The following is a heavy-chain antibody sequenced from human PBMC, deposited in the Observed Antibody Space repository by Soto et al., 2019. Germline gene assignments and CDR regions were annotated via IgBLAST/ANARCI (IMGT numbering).Heavy chain of an antibody. J-gene: IGHJ3*02. V-gene: IGHV3-33*01. D-gene: IGHD1-1*01. CDR2: TWNDGSHK. CDR3: TTELNDMQAFDI. CDR1: GFTFSTYG. Sequence: QVQLVESGGGVVQPGRSLRLSCVASGFTFSTYGMHWLRQAPGKGLEWVAMTWNDGSHKYYADPVKDRFTISRDNFKNTLYLQINSLRDEDSAVYYCTTELNDMQAFDIWGQGTMVTVSS.